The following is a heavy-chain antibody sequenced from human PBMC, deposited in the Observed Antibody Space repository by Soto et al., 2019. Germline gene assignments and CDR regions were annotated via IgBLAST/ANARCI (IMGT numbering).Heavy chain of an antibody. D-gene: IGHD2-8*02. CDR3: ARGMTPPGAPAWYYFDS. CDR1: GASIAGSSY. V-gene: IGHV4-4*07. Sequence: QVQLQESGPGLMKPSETPSLTCSVSGASIAGSSYWSWIRQPAGKGLEWIGRFSLSGTTNYSPSLRSRVTMSADVSNNQLSLRLTSVTAADTALYYCARGMTPPGAPAWYYFDSWGQGTLVTVSS. J-gene: IGHJ4*02. CDR2: FSLSGTT.